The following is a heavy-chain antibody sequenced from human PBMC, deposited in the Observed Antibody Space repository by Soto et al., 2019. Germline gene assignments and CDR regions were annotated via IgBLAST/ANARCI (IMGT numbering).Heavy chain of an antibody. Sequence: PSETLSLTCTVSGGSISSSSYYWGWIRQPPGKGLEWIGSIYYSGSTYYNPSLKSRVTISVDTSKNQFSLKLSSVTAADTAVYYCARHWALVTKTYYYYYYYMDVWGKGTTVTVSS. J-gene: IGHJ6*03. V-gene: IGHV4-39*01. CDR2: IYYSGST. CDR1: GGSISSSSYY. CDR3: ARHWALVTKTYYYYYYYMDV. D-gene: IGHD4-4*01.